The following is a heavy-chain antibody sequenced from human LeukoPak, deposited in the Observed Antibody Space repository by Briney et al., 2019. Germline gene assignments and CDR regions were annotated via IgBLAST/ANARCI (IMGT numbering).Heavy chain of an antibody. Sequence: PSETLSLTCTVSGGSVTSGSYYWSWIRQPPGKGLEWIGYIYYSGSTNYNPSLKSRVTISVDTSKNQFSLRLSSVTAADTAVYYCARGREYSSSWYALGYWGQGTLVIVSS. CDR2: IYYSGST. V-gene: IGHV4-61*01. CDR1: GGSVTSGSYY. J-gene: IGHJ4*02. D-gene: IGHD6-13*01. CDR3: ARGREYSSSWYALGY.